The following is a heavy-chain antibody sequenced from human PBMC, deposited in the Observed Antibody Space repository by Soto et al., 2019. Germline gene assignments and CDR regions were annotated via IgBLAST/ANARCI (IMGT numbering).Heavy chain of an antibody. CDR2: INPNSGGT. D-gene: IGHD2-2*01. V-gene: IGHV1-2*04. CDR3: ARAPYCSSTSCSGNYYYYGMDV. J-gene: IGHJ6*02. CDR1: GYTFTGYY. Sequence: ASVKVSCKASGYTFTGYYMHWVRQAPGQGLEWMGWINPNSGGTNYAQKFQGWVTMTRDTSISTAYMELSRLRSDDTAVYYCARAPYCSSTSCSGNYYYYGMDVWGQGTTVTVSS.